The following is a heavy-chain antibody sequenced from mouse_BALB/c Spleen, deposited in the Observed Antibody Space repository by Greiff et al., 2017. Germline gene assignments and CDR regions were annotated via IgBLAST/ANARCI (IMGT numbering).Heavy chain of an antibody. CDR3: PLYRYDLLYYAMDY. V-gene: IGHV14-3*02. D-gene: IGHD2-14*01. CDR2: IDPANGNT. J-gene: IGHJ4*01. CDR1: GFNIKDTY. Sequence: EVQLQQSGAELVKPGASVKLSCTASGFNIKDTYMHWVKQRPEQGLEWIGRIDPANGNTKYDPKFQGKATITADTSSNTAYLQLSSLTSEDTAVYYCPLYRYDLLYYAMDYWGQGTSVTVSS.